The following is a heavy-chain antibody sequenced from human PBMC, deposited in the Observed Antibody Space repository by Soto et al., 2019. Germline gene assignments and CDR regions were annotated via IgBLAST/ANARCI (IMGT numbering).Heavy chain of an antibody. Sequence: SETLSLTCTVSGGSISSYYWSWIRQPPGKGLEWIGYIYYSGSTNYNPSLKSRVTISVDTSKNQLSLKLSSVTAADTAVYYCARGWGSPNYYYYGMDVWGQGTTVTVSS. V-gene: IGHV4-59*01. CDR2: IYYSGST. D-gene: IGHD1-26*01. J-gene: IGHJ6*02. CDR1: GGSISSYY. CDR3: ARGWGSPNYYYYGMDV.